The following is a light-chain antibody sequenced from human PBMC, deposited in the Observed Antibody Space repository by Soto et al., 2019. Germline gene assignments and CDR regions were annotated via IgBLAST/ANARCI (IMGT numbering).Light chain of an antibody. V-gene: IGLV2-14*01. CDR2: DVS. CDR3: SSYTSSSTLYV. Sequence: QSALTQPASVSGSPGDSITISCTGTSSDVGAYNYVSWYQQHPGKAPKLMIYDVSNRPSGVSNRFSGSKSGNTASLTISGLQAEDEADYYCSSYTSSSTLYVFGTGTKVTVL. CDR1: SSDVGAYNY. J-gene: IGLJ1*01.